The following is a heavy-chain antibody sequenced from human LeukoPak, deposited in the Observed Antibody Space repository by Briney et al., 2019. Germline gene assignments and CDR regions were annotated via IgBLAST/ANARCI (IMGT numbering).Heavy chain of an antibody. CDR1: GGSISSNGYY. V-gene: IGHV4-39*01. Sequence: SQTLSLTCTVSGGSISSNGYYWGWLRQPPGKGLEWIGNIYYSGSTYYNPSLKSRVTISIDTSKNQLSLKLSSVTAADTALYYCARRYNDFSPPFDFWGQGTLVTVSS. J-gene: IGHJ4*02. CDR3: ARRYNDFSPPFDF. D-gene: IGHD3-9*01. CDR2: IYYSGST.